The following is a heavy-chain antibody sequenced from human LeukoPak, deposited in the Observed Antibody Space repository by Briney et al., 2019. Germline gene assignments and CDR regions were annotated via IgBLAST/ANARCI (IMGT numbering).Heavy chain of an antibody. D-gene: IGHD6-6*01. J-gene: IGHJ4*02. V-gene: IGHV4-39*07. Sequence: SETLSLTCTVSGDSISSSSYYWGWIRQPPGKGLEWIGSFSYSGSTYYNPSLKSRVTISVDTSKNQFSLKLSSVTAADTAVYYCARGPRRIAARPYDYWGQGTLVTVSS. CDR3: ARGPRRIAARPYDY. CDR1: GDSISSSSYY. CDR2: FSYSGST.